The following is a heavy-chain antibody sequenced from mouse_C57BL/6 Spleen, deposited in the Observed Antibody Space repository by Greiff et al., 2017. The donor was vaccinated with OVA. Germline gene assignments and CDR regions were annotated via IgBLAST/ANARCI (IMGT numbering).Heavy chain of an antibody. CDR3: ARSGNFITTVVATPYFDY. V-gene: IGHV1-39*01. CDR2: INPNYGTT. CDR1: GYSFTDYN. J-gene: IGHJ2*01. D-gene: IGHD1-1*01. Sequence: VQLQQSGPELVKPGASVKISCKASGYSFTDYNMNWVKQSNGKSLEWIGVINPNYGTTSYNQKFKGKATLTVDQSSSTAYMQLNSLTSEDSAVYYCARSGNFITTVVATPYFDYWGQGTTLTVSS.